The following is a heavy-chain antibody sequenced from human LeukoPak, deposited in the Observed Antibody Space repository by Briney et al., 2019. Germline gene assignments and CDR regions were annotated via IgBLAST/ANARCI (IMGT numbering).Heavy chain of an antibody. D-gene: IGHD2-8*02. CDR1: GFTFSSYS. Sequence: GGSLRLSCAASGFTFSSYSMNWVRQAPGKGLEWVSSISSSGGTTYYADSVKGQFTISRDNVNNSMYLQMNSLRADDTALYYCARAWSYRMDVWGQGTTVTVSS. CDR3: ARAWSYRMDV. CDR2: ISSSGGTT. V-gene: IGHV3-48*01. J-gene: IGHJ6*02.